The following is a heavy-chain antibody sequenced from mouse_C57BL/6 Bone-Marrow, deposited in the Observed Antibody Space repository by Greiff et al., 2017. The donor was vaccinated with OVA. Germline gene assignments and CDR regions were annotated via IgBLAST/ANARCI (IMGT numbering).Heavy chain of an antibody. CDR2: IYPGSGST. CDR1: GYTFTSYW. CDR3: AIGAVGSSDYIRRSPFDY. V-gene: IGHV1-55*01. Sequence: QVQLQQPGAELVKPGASVKMSCKASGYTFTSYWITWVKQRPGQGLEWIGDIYPGSGSTNYNEKLKSKATLTVDTSSSTAYMQLSSLTSEDSAVSYSAIGAVGSSDYIRRSPFDYWGQGTTLTVSS. D-gene: IGHD2-4*01. J-gene: IGHJ2*01.